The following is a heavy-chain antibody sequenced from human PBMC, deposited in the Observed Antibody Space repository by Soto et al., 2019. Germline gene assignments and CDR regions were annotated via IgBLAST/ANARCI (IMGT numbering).Heavy chain of an antibody. CDR2: IIPIFGTA. Sequence: SVKVSCKASVGTFSSYAISWVRQAPGQGLEWMGGIIPIFGTANYAQKFQGRVTITADESTSTAYMELSSLRSEDTAVYYCARDYSNLYSSHAFDIWGQGTMVTVSS. CDR1: VGTFSSYA. J-gene: IGHJ3*02. D-gene: IGHD6-19*01. CDR3: ARDYSNLYSSHAFDI. V-gene: IGHV1-69*13.